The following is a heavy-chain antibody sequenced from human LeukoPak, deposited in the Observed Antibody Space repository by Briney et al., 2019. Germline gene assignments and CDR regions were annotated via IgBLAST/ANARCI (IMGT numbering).Heavy chain of an antibody. Sequence: GESLKISCKHSGYIFAEYWIGWVRQMSGKGLEWMGNIYPGDSDTRYRPSIQDRVTISVDKSISTTYLQLTSLKASDSGMYYCARRGYSGYEGAWFDSWGQGTLVTVSS. V-gene: IGHV5-51*01. CDR2: IYPGDSDT. CDR1: GYIFAEYW. D-gene: IGHD5-12*01. J-gene: IGHJ5*01. CDR3: ARRGYSGYEGAWFDS.